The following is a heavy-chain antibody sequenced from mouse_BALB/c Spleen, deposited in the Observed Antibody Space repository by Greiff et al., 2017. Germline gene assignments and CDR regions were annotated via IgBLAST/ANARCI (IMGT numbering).Heavy chain of an antibody. CDR2: ISSGSSTI. D-gene: IGHD2-4*01. CDR3: ARSSYYDYDEDYFDY. CDR1: GFTFSSFG. V-gene: IGHV5-17*02. J-gene: IGHJ2*01. Sequence: EVKLVESGGGLVQPGGSRKLSCAASGFTFSSFGMHWVRQAPEKGLEWVAYISSGSSTIYYAYKVKGRFTISRDNPKNTLFLQMTSLRSEGTAMYYCARSSYYDYDEDYFDYWGQGTTLTVSS.